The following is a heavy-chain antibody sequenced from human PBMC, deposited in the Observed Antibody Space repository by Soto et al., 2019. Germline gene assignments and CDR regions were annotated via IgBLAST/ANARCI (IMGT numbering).Heavy chain of an antibody. CDR3: ASPARNYDFWSGYSFDI. J-gene: IGHJ3*02. Sequence: QVQLVQSGAEVKKPGASVKVSCKASGYTFTSCDINWVRQATGQGLEWMGWMNPNSGNTGYAQKFQGRVNMTRNTSISTAYMELSSLRSEDTAVYYCASPARNYDFWSGYSFDIWGQGTMVTVSS. CDR2: MNPNSGNT. V-gene: IGHV1-8*01. CDR1: GYTFTSCD. D-gene: IGHD3-3*01.